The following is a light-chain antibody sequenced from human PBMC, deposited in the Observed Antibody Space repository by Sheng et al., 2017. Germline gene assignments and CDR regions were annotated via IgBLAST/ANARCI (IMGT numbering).Light chain of an antibody. Sequence: DIQVTQSPSSLSASVGDRVTMTCRASQDTYTYLNWYQQKPGKAPKLLIFDASDLETGVPSRFSGSGSGTHFSLTISSLQPEDAATYYCQRYDNLRSITFGQGTRLEIK. CDR3: QRYDNLRSIT. CDR2: DAS. V-gene: IGKV1-33*01. J-gene: IGKJ5*01. CDR1: QDTYTY.